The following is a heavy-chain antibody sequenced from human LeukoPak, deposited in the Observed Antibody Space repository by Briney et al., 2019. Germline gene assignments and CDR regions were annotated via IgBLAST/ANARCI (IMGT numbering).Heavy chain of an antibody. CDR3: AREPVLHPFDP. J-gene: IGHJ5*02. V-gene: IGHV4-61*01. CDR2: TYYSGGT. D-gene: IGHD4-11*01. Sequence: SETLSLTCTVSGGSISSSSYYWGWIRQPPGKGLEWIGYTYYSGGTNYNPSLKSRVTISVDTSKNQFSLKLSSVTAADTAVYYCAREPVLHPFDPWGQGTLVTVSS. CDR1: GGSISSSSYY.